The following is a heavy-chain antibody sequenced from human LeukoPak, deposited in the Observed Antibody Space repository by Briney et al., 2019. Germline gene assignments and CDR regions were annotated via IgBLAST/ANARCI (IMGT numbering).Heavy chain of an antibody. D-gene: IGHD3-22*01. Sequence: PSETLSLTCTVSGGSISSGSYYWSWIRQPAGKGLEWIGRIYTSGSTNYNPSLKSRVTISVDTSKNQFSLKLSSVTAADTAVYYCASGYSYTRFFDYWGQGPLVTVSS. CDR1: GGSISSGSYY. CDR2: IYTSGST. J-gene: IGHJ4*02. V-gene: IGHV4-61*02. CDR3: ASGYSYTRFFDY.